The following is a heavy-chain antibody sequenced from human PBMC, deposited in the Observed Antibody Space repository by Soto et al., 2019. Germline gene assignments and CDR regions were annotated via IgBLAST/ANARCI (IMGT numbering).Heavy chain of an antibody. V-gene: IGHV4-38-2*01. D-gene: IGHD5-18*01. CDR1: GYSISSGYF. Sequence: SETLSLTCAVSGYSISSGYFWGWIRQPPGKGLEWIGSIFHSGSTFYNPSLKSRVTISLDTSKNQFFLKLTSVTAADTAIYYCARAPGYSYGPEDYWGQGTLVTVSS. CDR3: ARAPGYSYGPEDY. J-gene: IGHJ4*02. CDR2: IFHSGST.